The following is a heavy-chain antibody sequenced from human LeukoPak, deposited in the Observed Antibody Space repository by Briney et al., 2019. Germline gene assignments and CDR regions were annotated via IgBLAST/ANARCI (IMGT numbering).Heavy chain of an antibody. CDR2: IPYDGSNK. J-gene: IGHJ6*02. Sequence: PGRSLRLSCAASGFTFSSYAMHWVRQAPGKGLEWVAVIPYDGSNKYYADSVKGRFTISRDNSKNTLYLQMNSLRAEDTAVYYCARDCGGRCYSGGPPYGMDVWGQGTTVTVSS. D-gene: IGHD2-15*01. CDR3: ARDCGGRCYSGGPPYGMDV. CDR1: GFTFSSYA. V-gene: IGHV3-30-3*01.